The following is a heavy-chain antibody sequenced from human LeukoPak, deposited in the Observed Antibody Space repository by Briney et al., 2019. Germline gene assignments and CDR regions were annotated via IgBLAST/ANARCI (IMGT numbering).Heavy chain of an antibody. D-gene: IGHD3-10*01. Sequence: GGSLRLSCTASGFTFSSYDMHWVRQAPGKGLEYVSAISSNGGSTYYADSVKGRFTISRDNSKNTLYLQMGSLRAEDMAVYYCAIGAVATISGYYFDYWGQGTLVTVSS. CDR1: GFTFSSYD. CDR2: ISSNGGST. CDR3: AIGAVATISGYYFDY. J-gene: IGHJ4*02. V-gene: IGHV3-64*02.